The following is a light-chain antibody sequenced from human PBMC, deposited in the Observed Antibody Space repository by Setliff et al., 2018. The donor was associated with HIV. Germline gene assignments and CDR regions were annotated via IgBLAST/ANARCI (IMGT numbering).Light chain of an antibody. Sequence: QSVLTQPASVSGSPGQSITISCTGTSTDVGGYDYVSWYQQLPGKAPKLIIFEVTNRPSGISLRFSGSKSGNTASLTISGVQAEDEADYYCCSYTSRSTRGFGTGTKV. CDR1: STDVGGYDY. CDR2: EVT. V-gene: IGLV2-14*01. CDR3: CSYTSRSTRG. J-gene: IGLJ1*01.